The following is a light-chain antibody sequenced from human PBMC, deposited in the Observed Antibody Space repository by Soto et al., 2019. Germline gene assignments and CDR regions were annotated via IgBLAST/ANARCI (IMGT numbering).Light chain of an antibody. CDR2: DTS. CDR1: QSVSSNY. Sequence: EIVLTQSPGTLSLSPGERAILSCRASQSVSSNYLAWYQRKPGQAPRLLIYDTSSRATGVPDRFSGSGSATDFTLTISRLEPEDFAVFYCQQYGSSPRTFGGGTKVEIK. CDR3: QQYGSSPRT. V-gene: IGKV3-20*01. J-gene: IGKJ4*01.